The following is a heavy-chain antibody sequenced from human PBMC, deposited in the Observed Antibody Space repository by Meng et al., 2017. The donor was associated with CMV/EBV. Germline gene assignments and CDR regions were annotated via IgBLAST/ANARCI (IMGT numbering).Heavy chain of an antibody. V-gene: IGHV3-23*01. CDR3: AKGWELPPFDY. Sequence: VWLWEAGGGLGQPGRSLRLSCAASGFTFSSYAMGWVRQAPGKGLEWVSAISGSGGSTYYADSVKGRFTISRDNSKNTLYLQMNSLRAEDTAVYYCAKGWELPPFDYWGQGTLVTVSS. CDR2: ISGSGGST. CDR1: GFTFSSYA. D-gene: IGHD2-15*01. J-gene: IGHJ4*02.